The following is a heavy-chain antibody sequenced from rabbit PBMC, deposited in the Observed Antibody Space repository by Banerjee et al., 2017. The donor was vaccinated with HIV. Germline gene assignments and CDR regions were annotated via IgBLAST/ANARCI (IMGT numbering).Heavy chain of an antibody. V-gene: IGHV1S45*01. Sequence: QEQLVESGGGLVQPEGSLTLTCTASGFSFSSGYWICWVRQAPGKGLEWIGCIYAGSGSTYYASWAKGRFTISKTSSTTVTLQMTSLTAADTATYFCARATGDSALSYALWGPGTLVTVS. CDR3: ARATGDSALSYAL. CDR1: GFSFSSGYW. CDR2: IYAGSGST. D-gene: IGHD2-1*01. J-gene: IGHJ4*01.